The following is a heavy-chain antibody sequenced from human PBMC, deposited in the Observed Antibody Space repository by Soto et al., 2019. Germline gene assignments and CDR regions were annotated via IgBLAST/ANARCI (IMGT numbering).Heavy chain of an antibody. Sequence: ASVKVSCKASGGTFSSYAITWVRQAPGQGLEWMGRISAYNGNTNYAQKLQGSVTMTTDTSTNTAYMELRSLRSDDTAVYYCARGAFCGGAPGCRDMDVWGQGTTVTVSS. CDR3: ARGAFCGGAPGCRDMDV. J-gene: IGHJ6*02. D-gene: IGHD2-21*01. V-gene: IGHV1-18*01. CDR1: GGTFSSYA. CDR2: ISAYNGNT.